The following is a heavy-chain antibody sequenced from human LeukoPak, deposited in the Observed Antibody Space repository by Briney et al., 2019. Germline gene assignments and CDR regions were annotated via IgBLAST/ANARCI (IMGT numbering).Heavy chain of an antibody. CDR1: GFDFSSNW. CDR2: IKGDGIST. V-gene: IGHV3-74*01. J-gene: IGHJ4*02. D-gene: IGHD6-19*01. Sequence: GGSLRLSCAASGFDFSSNWMHWVRHAPGQGLVWVSRIKGDGISTNYADSVKGRFTISRDIAKNTLYLQMNSLRAEDTAVYYCVKREYSSASFDYWGQGTLVTVSS. CDR3: VKREYSSASFDY.